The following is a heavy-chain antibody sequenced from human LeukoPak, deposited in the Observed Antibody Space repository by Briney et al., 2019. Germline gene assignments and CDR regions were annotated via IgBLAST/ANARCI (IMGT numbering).Heavy chain of an antibody. CDR3: ARAMDQLVLGYYYYYMDV. Sequence: RASVKVSCKASGYTFTSYWMHWVRQAPGQGLEWMGWINPNSGGTNYAQKFQGRVTMTRDTSISTAYMELSRLRSDDTAVYYCARAMDQLVLGYYYYYMDVWGKGTTVTVSS. D-gene: IGHD6-6*01. CDR1: GYTFTSYW. CDR2: INPNSGGT. V-gene: IGHV1-2*02. J-gene: IGHJ6*03.